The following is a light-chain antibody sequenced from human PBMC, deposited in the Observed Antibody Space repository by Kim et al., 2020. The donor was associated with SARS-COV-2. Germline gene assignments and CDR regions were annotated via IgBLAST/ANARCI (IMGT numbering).Light chain of an antibody. CDR3: KSRGTSGNVV. J-gene: IGLJ2*01. V-gene: IGLV3-19*01. Sequence: SSELTQDPAVSVALGQTVRHTCRGVSLRSYYATWYQQKPGQAPVLVIYGKNNRPSGIPDRCSGSSSGNTASLTITGAQAEDEADYYCKSRGTSGNVVFGGGTQLTVL. CDR1: SLRSYY. CDR2: GKN.